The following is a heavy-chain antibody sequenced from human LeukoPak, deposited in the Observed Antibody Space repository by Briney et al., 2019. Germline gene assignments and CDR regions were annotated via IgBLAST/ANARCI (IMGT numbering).Heavy chain of an antibody. D-gene: IGHD6-6*01. V-gene: IGHV1-2*02. CDR3: ARAASIAARYYYHYGMDV. CDR2: INPNSGGT. J-gene: IGHJ6*02. Sequence: ASVKVSCKASGYTFTGYYMHWVRQAPGQGLEWMGWINPNSGGTNYAQKFQGRVTMTRDTSISTAYMELSRLRSDDTAVYYCARAASIAARYYYHYGMDVWGQGTTVTVSS. CDR1: GYTFTGYY.